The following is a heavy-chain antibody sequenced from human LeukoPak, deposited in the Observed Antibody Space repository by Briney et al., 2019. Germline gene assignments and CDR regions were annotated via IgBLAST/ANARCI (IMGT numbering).Heavy chain of an antibody. CDR3: ARGSGSYGYYGMDV. J-gene: IGHJ6*02. CDR1: GGSISSYY. CDR2: IYYSGST. V-gene: IGHV4-59*01. Sequence: SETLSLTCTVSGGSISSYYWSWIRQPPGRGLEWIGYIYYSGSTNYNPSLKSRVTISVDTSKNQFSLKLSSVTAADTAVYYCARGSGSYGYYGMDVWGQGTTVTVSS. D-gene: IGHD3-10*01.